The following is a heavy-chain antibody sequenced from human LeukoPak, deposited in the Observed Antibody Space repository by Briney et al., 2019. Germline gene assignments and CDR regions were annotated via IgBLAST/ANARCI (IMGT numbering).Heavy chain of an antibody. D-gene: IGHD3-22*01. V-gene: IGHV3-23*01. CDR3: AKDGYNYDRSGQFDY. Sequence: SLRLSCAAPGFTFSTYAIHWVRHPPGQGLGLLSAICGSGGAPYHADADSVKGGFINSRDNSKNTLYLQINSLKDEDTAVYYCAKDGYNYDRSGQFDYWGQGNLVTDSS. CDR2: ICGSGGAP. J-gene: IGHJ4*02. CDR1: GFTFSTYA.